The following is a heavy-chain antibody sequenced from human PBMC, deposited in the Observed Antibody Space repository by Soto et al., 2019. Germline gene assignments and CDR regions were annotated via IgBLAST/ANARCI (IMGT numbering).Heavy chain of an antibody. CDR2: IYYSGST. V-gene: IGHV4-59*01. J-gene: IGHJ6*03. CDR1: GGSISSYY. D-gene: IGHD2-15*01. Sequence: SETLSLTCTVSGGSISSYYWSWIRQPPGKGLEWIGYIYYSGSTNYNPSLKSRVTISVDTSKNQFSLKLSSVTAADTAVYYCARQHSEVVAVTWDYYYYYMDVWGKGTTVTVSS. CDR3: ARQHSEVVAVTWDYYYYYMDV.